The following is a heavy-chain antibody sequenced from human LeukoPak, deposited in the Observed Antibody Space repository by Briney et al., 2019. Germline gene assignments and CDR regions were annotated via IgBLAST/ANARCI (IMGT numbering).Heavy chain of an antibody. J-gene: IGHJ4*02. D-gene: IGHD1-14*01. V-gene: IGHV4-34*01. CDR1: GVSFSGYY. CDR3: ASAPFSPRYGKIPHGIDY. Sequence: SETLSLTCAVYGVSFSGYYWSWIRQPPGKGLEWIGEINHSGSTNYNPSLKSRVTISVDTSKNQFSLKLSSVTAADTAVYYCASAPFSPRYGKIPHGIDYWGQGTLVTVSS. CDR2: INHSGST.